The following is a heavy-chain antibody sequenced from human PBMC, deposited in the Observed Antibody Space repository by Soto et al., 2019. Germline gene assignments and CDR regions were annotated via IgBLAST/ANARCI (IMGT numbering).Heavy chain of an antibody. V-gene: IGHV6-1*01. Sequence: SQTLSLTCAISGDSVSSNRATWNWIRQSPSRGLERLGRTYYWSRWYNDYAASVKSRISINPDTSKNQLSLQLNSVTPEDTAVYFCARGGKIAAAGIDYWGQGILVTVSS. CDR2: TYYWSRWYN. D-gene: IGHD6-13*01. CDR1: GDSVSSNRAT. J-gene: IGHJ4*02. CDR3: ARGGKIAAAGIDY.